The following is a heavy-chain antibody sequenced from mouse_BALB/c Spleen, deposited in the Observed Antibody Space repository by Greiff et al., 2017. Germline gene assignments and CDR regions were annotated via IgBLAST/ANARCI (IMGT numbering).Heavy chain of an antibody. CDR2: ISYSGST. Sequence: EVKLMESGPSLVKPSQSLSLTCTVTGYSITSDYAWNWIRQFPGNKLEWMGYISYSGSTSYNPSLKSRISITRDTSKNQFFLQLNSVTTEDTATYYCARGYYFDYWGQGTTLTVSS. CDR1: GYSITSDYA. V-gene: IGHV3-2*02. CDR3: ARGYYFDY. J-gene: IGHJ2*01.